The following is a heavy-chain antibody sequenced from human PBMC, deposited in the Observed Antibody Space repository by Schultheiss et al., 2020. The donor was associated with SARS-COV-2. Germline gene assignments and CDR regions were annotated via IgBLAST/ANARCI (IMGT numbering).Heavy chain of an antibody. Sequence: GGSLRLSCAGSGFTFSSYWMSWVRQAPGKGLEWVANIKQDGSEKYYVDSVKGRFTISRDNAKNSLYLQMNSLRAEDTAVYYCARDQYGNLDYWGQGTLVTVSS. CDR2: IKQDGSEK. D-gene: IGHD2-2*01. J-gene: IGHJ4*02. CDR3: ARDQYGNLDY. CDR1: GFTFSSYW. V-gene: IGHV3-7*01.